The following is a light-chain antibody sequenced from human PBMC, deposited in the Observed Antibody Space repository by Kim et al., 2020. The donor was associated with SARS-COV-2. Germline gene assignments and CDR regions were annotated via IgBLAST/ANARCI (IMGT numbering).Light chain of an antibody. CDR2: GKN. J-gene: IGLJ2*01. V-gene: IGLV3-19*01. CDR1: SLRTYY. CDR3: NSRDNNDNVL. Sequence: VALGQTVRITCQRESLRTYYATWFQQKPGQAPIVVFYGKNNRPSGIPDRFSGSSSGNTASLTITATQAGDEADYYCNSRDNNDNVLFGGGTQLTVL.